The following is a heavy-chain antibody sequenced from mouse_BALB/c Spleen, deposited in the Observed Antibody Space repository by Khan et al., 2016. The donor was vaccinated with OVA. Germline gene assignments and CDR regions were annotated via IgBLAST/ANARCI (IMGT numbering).Heavy chain of an antibody. CDR2: IRYDGDS. CDR3: ARGGISGPAGFAY. Sequence: EVQLQESGPGLVKPSQSLSLTCSVTGYSITSGYFWNWIRQFPGNNLEWLGYIRYDGDSNYTPSLKNRISITRDTSKNQFFLKLNSVPPEDTARYYCARGGISGPAGFAYWGQGTLVTVSA. D-gene: IGHD3-1*01. V-gene: IGHV3-6*02. J-gene: IGHJ3*01. CDR1: GYSITSGYF.